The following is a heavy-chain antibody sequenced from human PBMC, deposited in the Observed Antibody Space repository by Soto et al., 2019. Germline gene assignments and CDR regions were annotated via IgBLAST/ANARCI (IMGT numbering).Heavy chain of an antibody. D-gene: IGHD2-8*02. CDR2: ISSSGGTI. CDR1: GFSFSSHE. V-gene: IGHV3-48*03. CDR3: VSADCTGYCYRSGH. J-gene: IGHJ4*02. Sequence: EVQLVESGGNLVQPGGSLRLSCAASGFSFSSHEMNWVRQAPGKGLERVSYISSSGGTIYYADSVKGRVTIHRDNAKHSLYLQTNSLRGEYTAIYYCVSADCTGYCYRSGHWGQGTLVSVSS.